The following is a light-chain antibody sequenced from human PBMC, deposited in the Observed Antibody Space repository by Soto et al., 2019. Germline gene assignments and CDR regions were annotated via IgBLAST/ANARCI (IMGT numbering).Light chain of an antibody. CDR3: QQRDT. Sequence: EIVLTQSPATLSLSPGERATLSCRASQSVSSYLAWYQQKPGQAPRLLIYDASNRATGIPARFSGSGSGTDFTLTISILEPEDFAVYYCQQRDTCGQGTKVEIK. J-gene: IGKJ1*01. V-gene: IGKV3-11*01. CDR2: DAS. CDR1: QSVSSY.